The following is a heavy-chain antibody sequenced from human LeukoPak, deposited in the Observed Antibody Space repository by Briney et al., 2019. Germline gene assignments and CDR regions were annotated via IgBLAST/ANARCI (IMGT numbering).Heavy chain of an antibody. Sequence: GGSLRLSCAASGFTFSSYSMNWVRQAPGKGLEWVSVIYSGGSTYYADSVKGRFTISRDNSKNTLYLQMNSLRAEDTAVYYCASITIFGVVTHIYGMDVWGQGTTVTVSS. CDR2: IYSGGST. V-gene: IGHV3-66*01. CDR1: GFTFSSYS. CDR3: ASITIFGVVTHIYGMDV. D-gene: IGHD3-3*01. J-gene: IGHJ6*02.